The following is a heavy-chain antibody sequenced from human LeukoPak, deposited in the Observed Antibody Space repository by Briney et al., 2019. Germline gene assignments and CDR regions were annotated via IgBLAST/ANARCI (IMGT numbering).Heavy chain of an antibody. Sequence: SETLSLTCTVSGGSISSYYWSWIRQPAGKGLEWIGRIYTSGSTNYNPSLKSRVTMSVDTSKNQFSLKLSSVTAADTDVYYCARDRYYYDSSGYYVFDYWGQGTLVTVSS. V-gene: IGHV4-4*07. J-gene: IGHJ4*02. CDR3: ARDRYYYDSSGYYVFDY. CDR1: GGSISSYY. D-gene: IGHD3-22*01. CDR2: IYTSGST.